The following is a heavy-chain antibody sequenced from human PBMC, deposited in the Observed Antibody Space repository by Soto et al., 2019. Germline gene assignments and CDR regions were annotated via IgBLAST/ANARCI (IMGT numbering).Heavy chain of an antibody. CDR1: GGFLSESY. CDR2: INHVGGT. Sequence: SETLALSCAVHGGFLSESYWTWIRQPPGKGLEWIGEINHVGGTNYNPSLKSRVTMSVDTSQNQFSLRLISVTAADTAMYFCVIICYQLRPSVLWIDPWGQGTSVTVSS. V-gene: IGHV4-34*01. D-gene: IGHD3-10*02. CDR3: VIICYQLRPSVLWIDP. J-gene: IGHJ5*02.